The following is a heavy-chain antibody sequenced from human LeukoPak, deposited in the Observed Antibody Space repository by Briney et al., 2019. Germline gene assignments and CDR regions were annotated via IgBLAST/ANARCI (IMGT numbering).Heavy chain of an antibody. CDR3: ARDRGYGLGY. J-gene: IGHJ4*02. V-gene: IGHV4-61*02. CDR1: GGSISSGSYY. CDR2: IYTSGST. Sequence: SQTLSVTCTVSGGSISSGSYYWSWIRQPAGKGLEWIGRIYTSGSTNYNPSLKSRVTISVDTSKNQFSLKLSSVTAADTAVYYCARDRGYGLGYWGQGTLVTVSS. D-gene: IGHD4-17*01.